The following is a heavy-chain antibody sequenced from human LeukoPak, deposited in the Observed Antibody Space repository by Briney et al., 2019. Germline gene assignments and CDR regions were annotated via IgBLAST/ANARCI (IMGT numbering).Heavy chain of an antibody. CDR3: ATPRSYYDSSGYYDPALDY. V-gene: IGHV1-24*01. CDR1: GYTFRNYD. CDR2: FDPEDGET. D-gene: IGHD3-22*01. J-gene: IGHJ4*02. Sequence: ASVKVSCKASGYTFRNYDIVWVRQAPGKGLEWMGGFDPEDGETIYAQKFQGRVTMTEDTSTDTAYMELSSLRSEDTAVYYCATPRSYYDSSGYYDPALDYWGQGTLVTVSS.